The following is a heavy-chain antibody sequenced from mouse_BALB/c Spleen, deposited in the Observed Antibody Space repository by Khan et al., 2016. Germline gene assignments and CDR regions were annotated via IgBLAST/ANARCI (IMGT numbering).Heavy chain of an antibody. CDR1: GFSLTSYG. D-gene: IGHD2-14*01. CDR3: AKNYRYDLYAMDY. V-gene: IGHV2-5*01. Sequence: VQLQESGPGLVQPSQSLSITCTVSGFSLTSYGVHWVRQSPGKGLEWLGVIWRGGSTDYNAAFMSRLTITKDNSKSQVFFKMNSLQADDTAIYYCAKNYRYDLYAMDYWGQGTSVTVSS. CDR2: IWRGGST. J-gene: IGHJ4*01.